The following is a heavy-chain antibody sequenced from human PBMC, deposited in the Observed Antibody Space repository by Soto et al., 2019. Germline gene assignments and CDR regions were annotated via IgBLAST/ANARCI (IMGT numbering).Heavy chain of an antibody. CDR1: GFTFSSYA. Sequence: QVQLVESGGGVVQPGRSLRLSCAASGFTFSSYAMHWVRQAPGKGLEWVAVISYDGSNKYYADSVKGRFTISRDNSKNTLYLQINSLRAEDTAVYYCARDRIYSSSWHDYWGQGTLVTVSS. CDR3: ARDRIYSSSWHDY. D-gene: IGHD6-13*01. J-gene: IGHJ4*02. V-gene: IGHV3-30-3*01. CDR2: ISYDGSNK.